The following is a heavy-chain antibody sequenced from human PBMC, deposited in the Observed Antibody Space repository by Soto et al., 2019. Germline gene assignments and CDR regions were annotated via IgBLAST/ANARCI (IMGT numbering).Heavy chain of an antibody. J-gene: IGHJ4*02. D-gene: IGHD1-1*01. CDR2: ISYDGSNK. CDR3: AKDWLSGIFDY. V-gene: IGHV3-30*18. Sequence: PGGSLRLSCAASGFTFSSYGMHWVRQAPGKGLEWVAVISYDGSNKYYADSVKGRFTISRDNSKNTLYLQMNSLRAEDTAVYYCAKDWLSGIFDYWGQGTLVTVSS. CDR1: GFTFSSYG.